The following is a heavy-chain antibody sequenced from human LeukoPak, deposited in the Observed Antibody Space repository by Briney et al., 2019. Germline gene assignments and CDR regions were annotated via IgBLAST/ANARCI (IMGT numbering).Heavy chain of an antibody. CDR2: IYYSGSP. Sequence: SETLSLTCTVSGGSISNNIYYWGWIRQPPGKGLEWIGSIYYSGSPYYNPSLKRRVTISVDTSKHQFSLKLSSVTAADTAVYYCARSTVAGTRKVDYWGQGTLVTVSS. V-gene: IGHV4-39*01. J-gene: IGHJ4*02. D-gene: IGHD6-19*01. CDR3: ARSTVAGTRKVDY. CDR1: GGSISNNIYY.